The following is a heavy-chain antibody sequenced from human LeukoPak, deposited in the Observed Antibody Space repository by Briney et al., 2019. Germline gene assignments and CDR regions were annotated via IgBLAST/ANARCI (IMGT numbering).Heavy chain of an antibody. Sequence: SETLSLTCTVSGGSISSGDYYWSWIRQPPGKGLEWIGYIYYSGSTYYNPSLKSRVTISVDTSKNQFSLKLSSVTAADTAVYYCASSPPNYYDSSGYFYYFDYWGQGTLVTVSS. CDR3: ASSPPNYYDSSGYFYYFDY. D-gene: IGHD3-22*01. J-gene: IGHJ4*02. V-gene: IGHV4-30-4*01. CDR1: GGSISSGDYY. CDR2: IYYSGST.